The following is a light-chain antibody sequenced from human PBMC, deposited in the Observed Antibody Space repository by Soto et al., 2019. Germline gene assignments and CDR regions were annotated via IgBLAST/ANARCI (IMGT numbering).Light chain of an antibody. CDR2: GNS. CDR3: QSYDSSLSGYV. V-gene: IGLV1-40*01. J-gene: IGLJ1*01. Sequence: QPVLTQPPSVSGAPGQRVTISCTGSSSNIGSVYDVHWYQQLPRTAPKLLIYGNSNRPSGVPDRFSGSKSGTSASLAITGLQAEDEADYYCQSYDSSLSGYVFGTGTKVTVL. CDR1: SSNIGSVYD.